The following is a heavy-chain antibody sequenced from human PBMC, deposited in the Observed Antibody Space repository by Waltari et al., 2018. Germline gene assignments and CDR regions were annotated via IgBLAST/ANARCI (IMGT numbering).Heavy chain of an antibody. CDR2: ISWSSRNL. J-gene: IGHJ6*02. V-gene: IGHV3-21*01. CDR1: GFTFSSYN. D-gene: IGHD6-13*01. CDR3: ARDGKQQLVLEATFYYCMDV. Sequence: EVQLVESGGGLVKPGVSLRLSCAASGFTFSSYNLNWVRQAPGKVVTWVSSISWSSRNLYYADSVKGRLNVSRDNAKNSLYLQMNSLRAEDTAVYYCARDGKQQLVLEATFYYCMDVWGQGTTVTVSS.